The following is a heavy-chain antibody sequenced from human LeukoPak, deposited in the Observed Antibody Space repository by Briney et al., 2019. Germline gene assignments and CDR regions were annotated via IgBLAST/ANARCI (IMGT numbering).Heavy chain of an antibody. D-gene: IGHD3-10*01. J-gene: IGHJ6*02. V-gene: IGHV1-46*01. CDR1: GYTFTSYY. CDR2: INPSGGST. CDR3: ARDRYYYGSGSYPYGMDV. Sequence: ASVKVSCKASGYTFTSYYMHWVRQAPGQGLEWMGIINPSGGSTSYAQKFQGRVTMTRDTSTSTVYMELSSLRSEDTAVYYCARDRYYYGSGSYPYGMDVWGQGATVTVSS.